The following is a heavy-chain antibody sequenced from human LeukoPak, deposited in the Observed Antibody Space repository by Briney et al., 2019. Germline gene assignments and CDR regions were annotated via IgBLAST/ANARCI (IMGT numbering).Heavy chain of an antibody. CDR2: ISSSSSYI. Sequence: GGSLRLSXAASGFTFSSYSMNWVRQAPGKGLEWVSSISSSSSYIYYADSVKGRFTISRDNAKNSLYLQMNSLRAEDTAVYYCARAAIVGGAFDTWGQGTMVTVSS. J-gene: IGHJ3*02. CDR1: GFTFSSYS. CDR3: ARAAIVGGAFDT. V-gene: IGHV3-21*01. D-gene: IGHD1-26*01.